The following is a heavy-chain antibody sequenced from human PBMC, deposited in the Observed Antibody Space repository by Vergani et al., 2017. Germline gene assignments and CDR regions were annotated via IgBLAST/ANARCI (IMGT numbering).Heavy chain of an antibody. CDR1: GYSFTNYW. Sequence: VHLVQSGAEVKKAGESLKISCQISGYSFTNYWIGWVRQMPGKGLEWMVIIHPADSDTRYSPSFQGQVTISVDKSISTAYLQRSSLRASDSAMYYCARLYGRDSSGSKYFDYWGQGTLVTVSS. CDR2: IHPADSDT. CDR3: ARLYGRDSSGSKYFDY. J-gene: IGHJ4*02. V-gene: IGHV5-51*01. D-gene: IGHD3-22*01.